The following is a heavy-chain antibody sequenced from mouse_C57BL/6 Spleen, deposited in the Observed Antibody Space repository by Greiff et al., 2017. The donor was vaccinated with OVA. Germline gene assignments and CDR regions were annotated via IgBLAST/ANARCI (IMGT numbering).Heavy chain of an antibody. CDR3: ASGGNYGRFAY. CDR1: GYTFTDYN. J-gene: IGHJ3*01. D-gene: IGHD2-1*01. CDR2: INPNNGGT. V-gene: IGHV1-22*01. Sequence: EVQLQQSGPELVKPGASVKMSCKASGYTFTDYNMHWVKQSHGKSLEWIGYINPNNGGTSYNQKFKGKATLTVNKSSSTAYMELRSLTSEDSAVYYCASGGNYGRFAYWGQGTLVTVSA.